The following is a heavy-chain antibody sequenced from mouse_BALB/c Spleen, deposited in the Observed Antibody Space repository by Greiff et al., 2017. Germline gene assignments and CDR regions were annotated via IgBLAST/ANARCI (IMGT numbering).Heavy chain of an antibody. CDR3: ARVGSLFYAMDY. J-gene: IGHJ4*01. D-gene: IGHD6-5*01. Sequence: EVQLQESGPGLVKPSQSLSLTCSVTGYSITSGYYWNWIRQFPGNKLEWMGYISYDGSNNYNPSLKNRISITRDTSKNQFFLKLNSVTTEDTATYYCARVGSLFYAMDYWGQGTSVTVSS. V-gene: IGHV3-6*02. CDR2: ISYDGSN. CDR1: GYSITSGYY.